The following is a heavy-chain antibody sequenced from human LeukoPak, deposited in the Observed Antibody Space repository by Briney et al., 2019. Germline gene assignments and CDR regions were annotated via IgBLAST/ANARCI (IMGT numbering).Heavy chain of an antibody. V-gene: IGHV3-74*03. J-gene: IGHJ4*02. CDR1: GFTFNTYW. CDR2: ISSDGSRT. D-gene: IGHD1-26*01. CDR3: ARGPSHSGSYFVY. Sequence: GGSLRLSCAASGFTFNTYWMYWVRQGSGKGLVWVSRISSDGSRTEYADSVEGRFTISRDNAKNTLYPQMDSLRAEDTAVYYCARGPSHSGSYFVYWGQGTLVTVSS.